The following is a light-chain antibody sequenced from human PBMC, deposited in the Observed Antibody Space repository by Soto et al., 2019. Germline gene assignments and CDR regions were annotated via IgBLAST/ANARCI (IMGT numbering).Light chain of an antibody. CDR3: SSYKTRSSVI. Sequence: QSALTQPASVSGSPGQSITISCTGTSSDIGGYNYVSWYQQHPGKVPKLMIYEVSNRPSGVSSRFSGSKSGNTASLTISGLQADDEADYYCSSYKTRSSVIFGGGTKLNVL. CDR1: SSDIGGYNY. CDR2: EVS. V-gene: IGLV2-14*01. J-gene: IGLJ2*01.